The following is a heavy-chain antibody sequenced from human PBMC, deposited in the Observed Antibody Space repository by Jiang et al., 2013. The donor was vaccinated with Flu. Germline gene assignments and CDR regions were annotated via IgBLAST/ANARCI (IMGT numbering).Heavy chain of an antibody. Sequence: SGYSFTSYWIGWVRQMPGKGLEWMGIIYPGDSDTRYSPSFQGQVTISADKSISTAYLQWSSLKASDTAMYYCARVQYGSWNYFDYWGQGTLVTVSS. V-gene: IGHV5-51*01. CDR2: IYPGDSDT. D-gene: IGHD3-10*01. J-gene: IGHJ4*02. CDR3: ARVQYGSWNYFDY. CDR1: GYSFTSYW.